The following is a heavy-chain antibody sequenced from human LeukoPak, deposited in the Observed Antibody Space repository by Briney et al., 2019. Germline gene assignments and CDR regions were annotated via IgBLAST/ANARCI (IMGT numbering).Heavy chain of an antibody. J-gene: IGHJ4*02. D-gene: IGHD3-22*01. CDR2: INPNSGGT. V-gene: IGHV1-2*02. Sequence: ASVKVSRKASGYTFTGYYMHWVRQAPGQGLEWMGWINPNSGGTNYAQKFQGRVTMTRDTSISTAYMELSRLRSDDTAVYYCARENEYYYDSSGYYYVRIYDYWGQGTLVTVSS. CDR1: GYTFTGYY. CDR3: ARENEYYYDSSGYYYVRIYDY.